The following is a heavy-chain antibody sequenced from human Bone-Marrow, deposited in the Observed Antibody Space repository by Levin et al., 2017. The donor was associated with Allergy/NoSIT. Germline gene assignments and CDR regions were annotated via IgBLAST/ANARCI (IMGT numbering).Heavy chain of an antibody. CDR3: ARGSPHGLDI. CDR2: INHSGGT. V-gene: IGHV4-34*01. Sequence: SETLSLTCTVYGGSFSAYYCNWIRQPPGRGLEWIGEINHSGGTTYNPSLESRISISFDTSNNRFSLTLSSVTAADTAMYYCARGSPHGLDIWGLGTMVTVSS. J-gene: IGHJ3*02. CDR1: GGSFSAYY. D-gene: IGHD2-8*01.